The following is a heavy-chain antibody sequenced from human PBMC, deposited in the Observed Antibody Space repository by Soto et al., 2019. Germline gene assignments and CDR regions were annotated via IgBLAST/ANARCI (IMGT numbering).Heavy chain of an antibody. D-gene: IGHD3-3*01. V-gene: IGHV3-23*01. Sequence: EVQLLESGGGLVQPGGSLRLSCAASGFTFSSYAMSWVRQAPGKGLEWVSAISGSGGSTYYADSVKGRFTISRDNSKNTLYLQMNSLRAEDTAVYYCAKQYYDFWSGYYTYYYYYGMDVWGQGTTVTVSS. CDR2: ISGSGGST. CDR1: GFTFSSYA. J-gene: IGHJ6*02. CDR3: AKQYYDFWSGYYTYYYYYGMDV.